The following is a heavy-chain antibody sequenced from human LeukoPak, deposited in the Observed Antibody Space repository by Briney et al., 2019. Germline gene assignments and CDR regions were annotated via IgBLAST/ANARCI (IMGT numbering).Heavy chain of an antibody. CDR3: GRVAYAHGLDV. Sequence: GGSLRLSCVASGYTFSDHYMNWVRQAPGKGLEWIGRIRNKANSYITEYAASVKGRFTVSREDSENSLFLQMNSLKTEDTAVYYCGRVAYAHGLDVWGQGTTVTVSS. V-gene: IGHV3-72*01. CDR1: GYTFSDHY. J-gene: IGHJ6*02. CDR2: IRNKANSYIT. D-gene: IGHD4-17*01.